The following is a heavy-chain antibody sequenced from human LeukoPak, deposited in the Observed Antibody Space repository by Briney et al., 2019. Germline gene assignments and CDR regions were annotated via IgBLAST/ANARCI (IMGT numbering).Heavy chain of an antibody. CDR2: IIPIFGTA. Sequence: GASVKVSCKASGGTFSSYAISWVRQAPGQGLEWMGGIIPIFGTANYAQKFQGRVTITADESTSTAYMELSSLRSEDAAVYYCARDSGGEYGDSVYYYYGMDVWGQGTTVTVSS. D-gene: IGHD4-17*01. CDR3: ARDSGGEYGDSVYYYYGMDV. CDR1: GGTFSSYA. J-gene: IGHJ6*02. V-gene: IGHV1-69*13.